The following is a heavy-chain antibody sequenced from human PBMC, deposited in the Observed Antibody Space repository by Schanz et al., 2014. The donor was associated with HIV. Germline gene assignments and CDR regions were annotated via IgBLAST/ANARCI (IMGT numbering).Heavy chain of an antibody. CDR2: IIPILGTA. J-gene: IGHJ6*02. CDR1: GGTFSNYA. D-gene: IGHD3-10*01. Sequence: QVQLVQSGAEVKMPGSSVKVSCKASGGTFSNYAMTWVRQAPGQGLEWMAGIIPILGTADYAQKFQGRVTITADKSTSTLYLELSSLRSEDTAVYYCTSGSFEFGDLLDDYYYDAMDVWGQGTTVTVSS. CDR3: TSGSFEFGDLLDDYYYDAMDV. V-gene: IGHV1-69*06.